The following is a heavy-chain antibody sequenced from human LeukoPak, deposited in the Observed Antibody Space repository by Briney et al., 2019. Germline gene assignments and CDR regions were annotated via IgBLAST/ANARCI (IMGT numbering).Heavy chain of an antibody. J-gene: IGHJ4*02. CDR1: GGTFSSYA. V-gene: IGHV1-69*05. Sequence: SVKVSCKASGGTFSSYAISWVRQAPGQGPEWMGGVIPIFGTANYAQKFQGRVTITTDESTSTAYMELSSLRSEDTAVYYCAREGSIGLDYWGQGTLVTVSS. CDR2: VIPIFGTA. CDR3: AREGSIGLDY.